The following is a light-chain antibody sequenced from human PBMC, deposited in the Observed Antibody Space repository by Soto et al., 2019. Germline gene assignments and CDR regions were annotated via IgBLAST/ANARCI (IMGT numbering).Light chain of an antibody. Sequence: EIVLTQSPATLSLSPGERATLSCRASQSVSSYLAWYQQRPGQAPRLLIYGASNRATGIPARFSGSGSGTDFTLTISSLEAEDFAVYYCQKRNDWPMTFGQGTRLEIK. CDR3: QKRNDWPMT. V-gene: IGKV3-11*01. CDR1: QSVSSY. J-gene: IGKJ5*01. CDR2: GAS.